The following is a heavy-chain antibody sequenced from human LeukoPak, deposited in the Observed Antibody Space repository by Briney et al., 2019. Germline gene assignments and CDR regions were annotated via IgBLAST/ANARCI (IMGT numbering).Heavy chain of an antibody. J-gene: IGHJ4*02. CDR3: ARGLNYDSSGSFDY. D-gene: IGHD3-22*01. Sequence: GGSLRLSCAASGFTFSSYAMSWVRQAPGKGLEWVSAISGSGGSTYYADSVKGRFTISRDNSKNTLYLQMNSLRAEDTAVYYCARGLNYDSSGSFDYWGQGTLVTVSS. CDR2: ISGSGGST. CDR1: GFTFSSYA. V-gene: IGHV3-23*01.